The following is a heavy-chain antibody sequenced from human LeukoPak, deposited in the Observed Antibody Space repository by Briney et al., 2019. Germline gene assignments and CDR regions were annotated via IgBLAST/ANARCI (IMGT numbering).Heavy chain of an antibody. V-gene: IGHV1-3*01. CDR3: ARDLNGDILTGYYTGDPFDY. D-gene: IGHD3-9*01. Sequence: ASVKVSCKASGYTFTSYAMHWVRQAPGQRLEWMGWINAGNGNTKYSQKFQGRVTITRDTSASTAYMELSSLRSEGTAVYYCARDLNGDILTGYYTGDPFDYWGQGTLVTVSS. CDR1: GYTFTSYA. J-gene: IGHJ4*02. CDR2: INAGNGNT.